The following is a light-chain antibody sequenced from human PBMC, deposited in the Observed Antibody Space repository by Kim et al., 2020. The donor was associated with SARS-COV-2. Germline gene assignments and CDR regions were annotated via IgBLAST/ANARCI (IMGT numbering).Light chain of an antibody. CDR3: QQYGSSPPT. J-gene: IGKJ1*01. Sequence: EIVMTQSPATLSVSPGERATLSCRASQSVTSSYLAWYQQRPGQAPRLLMYDASNRATGIPDRFSGSGSGTDFTLTIRRLEPEDFSVYYCQQYGSSPPTFGQGTKVDIK. CDR2: DAS. V-gene: IGKV3-20*01. CDR1: QSVTSSY.